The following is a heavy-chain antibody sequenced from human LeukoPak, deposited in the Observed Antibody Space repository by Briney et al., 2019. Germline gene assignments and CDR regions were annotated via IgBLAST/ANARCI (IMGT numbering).Heavy chain of an antibody. CDR3: AKDAGGSTRRWFDP. CDR2: ISWNSGSI. Sequence: GGSLRLSCAASGFTFDDYAMHWVRQAPGKGLEWVSGISWNSGSIGYADSVKGRFTISRDNAKNSLYLQMNSLRAEDTALYYCAKDAGGSTRRWFDPWGQGTLVTVSS. J-gene: IGHJ5*02. CDR1: GFTFDDYA. V-gene: IGHV3-9*01. D-gene: IGHD2-15*01.